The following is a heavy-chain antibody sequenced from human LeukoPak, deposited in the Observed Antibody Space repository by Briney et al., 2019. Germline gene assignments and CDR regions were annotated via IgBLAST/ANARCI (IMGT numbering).Heavy chain of an antibody. CDR2: ISTSGSIT. Sequence: GGSLRLSCGASGFTFSSYSMSWVRQAPGKGLEWVSAISTSGSITYYADSVKGRFTISRDNSKNTVYLQANSLRAEDTAVYYCAKRAVVGSTLIDWGQGTLVTVSS. D-gene: IGHD2-15*01. CDR3: AKRAVVGSTLID. CDR1: GFTFSSYS. V-gene: IGHV3-23*01. J-gene: IGHJ4*02.